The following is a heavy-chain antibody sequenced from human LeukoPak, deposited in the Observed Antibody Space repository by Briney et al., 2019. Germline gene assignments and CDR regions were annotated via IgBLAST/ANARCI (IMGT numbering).Heavy chain of an antibody. CDR2: INAGNGNT. D-gene: IGHD3-22*01. V-gene: IGHV1-3*01. J-gene: IGHJ4*02. Sequence: ASVKVSCTASGYTFTSYAMHWVRQAPGQRLEWMGWINAGNGNTKYSQKFQGRVTITRDTSASTAYMELSSLRSEDTAVYYCARHYYDSSGYYGGYFDYWGQGTLVTVSS. CDR3: ARHYYDSSGYYGGYFDY. CDR1: GYTFTSYA.